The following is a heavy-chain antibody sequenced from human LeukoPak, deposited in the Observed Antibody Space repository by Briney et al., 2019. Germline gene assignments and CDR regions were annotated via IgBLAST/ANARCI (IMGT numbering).Heavy chain of an antibody. Sequence: KPGGSLRLSCAASGFTFSDYYMSWIRQAPGKGLEWVSYISSSGSTIYYADSVKGRFTISRDNAKNSLYLQMNSLRAEDTAVYYCAKDIGFDWKYYYYGMDVWGQGTTATVSS. CDR3: AKDIGFDWKYYYYGMDV. CDR2: ISSSGSTI. D-gene: IGHD3-9*01. V-gene: IGHV3-11*01. CDR1: GFTFSDYY. J-gene: IGHJ6*02.